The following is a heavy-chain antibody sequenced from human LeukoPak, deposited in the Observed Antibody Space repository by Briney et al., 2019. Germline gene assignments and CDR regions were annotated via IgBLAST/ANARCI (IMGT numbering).Heavy chain of an antibody. CDR3: ARDATIFGVVLRWGYYYYMDV. CDR1: GYTFTGYY. CDR2: INPNSGGT. D-gene: IGHD3-3*01. V-gene: IGHV1-2*02. Sequence: ASVKVSCKASGYTFTGYYMHWVRQAPGQGLEWMGWINPNSGGTNYAQKFQGRVTMTRDTSISTAYMELSRLRSDDTAVYYCARDATIFGVVLRWGYYYYMDVRGKGTTVTVSS. J-gene: IGHJ6*03.